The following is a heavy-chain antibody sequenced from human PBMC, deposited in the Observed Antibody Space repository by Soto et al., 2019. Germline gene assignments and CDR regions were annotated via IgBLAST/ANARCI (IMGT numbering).Heavy chain of an antibody. CDR1: GYTFTSYD. J-gene: IGHJ6*02. Sequence: QVQLVQSGAEVKKPGASVKVSCKASGYTFTSYDINWVRQATGQGLEWMGWMNPNSGNTGYAQKFHGSVTMTTNTSMSTAYMELSSLRSEDTAVYYCAREKTSYGMDVWGQGTTVTVSS. V-gene: IGHV1-8*01. CDR2: MNPNSGNT. CDR3: AREKTSYGMDV.